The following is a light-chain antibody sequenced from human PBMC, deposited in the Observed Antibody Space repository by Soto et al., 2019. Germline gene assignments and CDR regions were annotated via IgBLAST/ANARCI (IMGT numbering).Light chain of an antibody. CDR1: NSNIGTNA. V-gene: IGLV1-40*01. CDR3: QSYDSSLSGYV. CDR2: GNS. J-gene: IGLJ1*01. Sequence: QSVLTQPPSASGTPGQRVTISCSGSNSNIGTNAVNWYQQIPGTAPKLLIYGNSNRPSGVPDRFSGSKSGTSASLAITGLQAEDEADYYCQSYDSSLSGYVFGTGTKVTVL.